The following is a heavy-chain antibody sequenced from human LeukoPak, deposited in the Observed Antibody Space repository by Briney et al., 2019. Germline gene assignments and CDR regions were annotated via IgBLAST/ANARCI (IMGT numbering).Heavy chain of an antibody. CDR3: ARLSRITLIVVAAETFDI. J-gene: IGHJ3*02. Sequence: SETLSLTCAVYGGSLSGYYWSWIRQPPGKGLEWIGEINHSGSTSNNPSLKSRVTISVDTSQNQLSLKLSSVTAADTAVYYCARLSRITLIVVAAETFDIWGQGTMVTVSS. D-gene: IGHD3-22*01. CDR2: INHSGST. V-gene: IGHV4-34*01. CDR1: GGSLSGYY.